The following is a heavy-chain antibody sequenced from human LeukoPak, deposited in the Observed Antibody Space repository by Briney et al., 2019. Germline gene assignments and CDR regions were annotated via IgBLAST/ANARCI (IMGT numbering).Heavy chain of an antibody. V-gene: IGHV4-34*01. D-gene: IGHD2-8*01. CDR1: GGSFSGYY. CDR3: ARFEGCWDGFDI. CDR2: ISHSGST. J-gene: IGHJ3*02. Sequence: SETLSLTCAVYGGSFSGYYWSWIRQPPGQGLEWIGKISHSGSTNYNPSLKSRVTISVDTSKKQFSLKLSSVTAVDTAVYYCARFEGCWDGFDIWGQGTMVTVSA.